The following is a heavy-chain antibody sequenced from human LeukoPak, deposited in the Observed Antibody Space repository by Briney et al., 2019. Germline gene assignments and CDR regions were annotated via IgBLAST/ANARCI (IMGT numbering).Heavy chain of an antibody. D-gene: IGHD4-11*01. CDR1: GFTFSSYW. CDR3: ARGVTTLDY. Sequence: GGSLRLSCAASGFTFSSYWMHWVRQAPGKGLAWVSRISDGGSTTTYADSVKGRFTISRDNAKNTLYLQMNGLRAEDTAVYYCARGVTTLDYWGQGTLVTVSS. J-gene: IGHJ4*02. CDR2: ISDGGSTT. V-gene: IGHV3-74*01.